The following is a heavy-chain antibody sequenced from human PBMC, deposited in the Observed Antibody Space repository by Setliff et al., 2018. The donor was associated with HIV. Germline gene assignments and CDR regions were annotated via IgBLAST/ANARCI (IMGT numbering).Heavy chain of an antibody. Sequence: ASVKVSCKASGYSFINHATHWVRQAPGQRLGWMGWINVGSGKTQYSQEFQGRVTITRDTSATTAYMELSSLTSEDTAVYYCARLATNNKEPIPEVMVRDNWFDPWGQGTLVTSPQ. CDR1: GYSFINHA. J-gene: IGHJ5*02. V-gene: IGHV1-3*01. D-gene: IGHD3-10*01. CDR2: INVGSGKT. CDR3: ARLATNNKEPIPEVMVRDNWFDP.